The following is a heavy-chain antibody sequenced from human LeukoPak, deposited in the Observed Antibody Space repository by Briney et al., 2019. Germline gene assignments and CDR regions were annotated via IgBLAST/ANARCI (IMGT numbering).Heavy chain of an antibody. CDR2: TYYSGST. V-gene: IGHV4-59*01. CDR3: AAQYCGGDCYDY. Sequence: ASETLPLTCTVSGGSISSYYWSWIRQPPGKGLEWIGYTYYSGSTNYNPSLKSRVTISVDTSKNQFSLKLSSVTAADTAVYYCAAQYCGGDCYDYWGQGTLVTVSS. D-gene: IGHD2-21*01. J-gene: IGHJ4*02. CDR1: GGSISSYY.